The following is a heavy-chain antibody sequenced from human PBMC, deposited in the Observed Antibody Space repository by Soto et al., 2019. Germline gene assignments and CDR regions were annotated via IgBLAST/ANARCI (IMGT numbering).Heavy chain of an antibody. V-gene: IGHV4-59*01. J-gene: IGHJ4*02. CDR3: ARAYYDSSGYPRGFDY. CDR1: GGSISSYY. CDR2: IYYSGST. D-gene: IGHD3-22*01. Sequence: SETLSLTCTVSGGSISSYYWSWIRQPPGKGLEWIGYIYYSGSTNYNPSLKSRVTISVDTSKNQLSLKLSSVTAADTAVYYCARAYYDSSGYPRGFDYWGQGTLVTVSS.